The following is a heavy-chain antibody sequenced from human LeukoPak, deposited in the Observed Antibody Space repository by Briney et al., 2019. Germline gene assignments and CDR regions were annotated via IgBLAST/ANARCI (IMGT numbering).Heavy chain of an antibody. CDR2: IRSKANSYAT. J-gene: IGHJ6*03. CDR1: GFTFSGSA. D-gene: IGHD1-14*01. V-gene: IGHV3-73*01. CDR3: ARDRKYYYHMDV. Sequence: GGSLRLSCAASGFTFSGSAMHWVRQASGKGLEWVGRIRSKANSYATACAASVKGRFTISRDDSKNTAYLQMNSLKTEDTAVYYCARDRKYYYHMDVWGKGITVTVSS.